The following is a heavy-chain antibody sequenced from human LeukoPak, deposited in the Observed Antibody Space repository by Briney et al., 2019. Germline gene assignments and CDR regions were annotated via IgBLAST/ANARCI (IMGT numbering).Heavy chain of an antibody. D-gene: IGHD1-1*01. CDR3: ARDRTVAVDTGFYYCGMDV. J-gene: IGHJ6*04. V-gene: IGHV4-59*01. CDR1: GGSIRSYH. Sequence: PSETLSLTCTVSGGSIRSYHWSWIRQPPGKGLEWIGYIYHSGSTNYNPSLKSRVTISVDTSKNQFSLKLLSVTAADTAVYYCARDRTVAVDTGFYYCGMDVWGKGTTVTVSS. CDR2: IYHSGST.